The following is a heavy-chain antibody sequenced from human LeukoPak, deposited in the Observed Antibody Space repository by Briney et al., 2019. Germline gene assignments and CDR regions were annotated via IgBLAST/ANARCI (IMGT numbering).Heavy chain of an antibody. CDR2: IGTAGNT. Sequence: GGSLRLSCAASGFTFSSSWMHWVRQPTGKGLEWVSAIGTAGNTYYPGSVKGRFTISRENAKNSLYLQMNSLRAGDTAVYYCARKVAGSTGGFDYWGQGTLVTVSS. CDR1: GFTFSSSW. CDR3: ARKVAGSTGGFDY. J-gene: IGHJ4*02. D-gene: IGHD6-19*01. V-gene: IGHV3-13*04.